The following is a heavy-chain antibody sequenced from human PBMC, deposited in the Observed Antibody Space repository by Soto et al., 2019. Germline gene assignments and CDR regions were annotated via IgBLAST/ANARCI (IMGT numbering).Heavy chain of an antibody. V-gene: IGHV4-30-2*01. CDR1: GGSISSGGFS. D-gene: IGHD3-16*01. CDR3: ARGGDYYFDS. CDR2: IYLSGST. Sequence: LSLTCAVSGGSISSGGFSWSWIRQPPGKGLEWIGYIYLSGSTYYNPSLKSRVSISLDRSKNQFSLSLTSVTAADTAVYYCARGGDYYFDSWGQGTLVTVSS. J-gene: IGHJ4*02.